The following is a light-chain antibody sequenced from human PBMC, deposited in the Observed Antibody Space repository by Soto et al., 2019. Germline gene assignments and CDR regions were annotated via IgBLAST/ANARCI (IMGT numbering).Light chain of an antibody. J-gene: IGKJ1*01. V-gene: IGKV3-15*01. Sequence: EIGMTQFPATLSVSPGERATLSCRASQSISNTLAWYQQRPGQAPRLLIYGASTRATGIPARFSGSGSGIEFTLTISSLQSEDFAVHYCQQYNDWPQTFGQGTKVELK. CDR3: QQYNDWPQT. CDR1: QSISNT. CDR2: GAS.